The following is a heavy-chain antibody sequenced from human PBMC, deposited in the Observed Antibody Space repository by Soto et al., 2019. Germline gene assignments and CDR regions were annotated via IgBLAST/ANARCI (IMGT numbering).Heavy chain of an antibody. CDR2: MNPNSGKT. D-gene: IGHD3-10*01. CDR3: ARRGSQIHYGLDV. J-gene: IGHJ6*02. Sequence: ASVKVSCKSSGYTFTSYDINWVRQATGQGLEWMGWMNPNSGKTGYAQNFQGRVTMTRNTSISTAYMELGSLRSDDTAVYYCARRGSQIHYGLDVWGQGTTVTVSS. CDR1: GYTFTSYD. V-gene: IGHV1-8*01.